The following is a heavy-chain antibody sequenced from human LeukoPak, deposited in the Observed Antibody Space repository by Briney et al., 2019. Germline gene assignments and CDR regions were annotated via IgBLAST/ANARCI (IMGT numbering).Heavy chain of an antibody. J-gene: IGHJ4*02. CDR2: INPNSGGT. CDR3: ARGSSTSRIAVAGTRYYFDY. Sequence: GASVKVSCKASGYTFTGYYMHWVRQAPGQGLEWMGRINPNSGGTNYAQKFQGRVTMTRDTSISTAYMELSRLRSDDTAVYYCARGSSTSRIAVAGTRYYFDYWGQGTLVTVSS. V-gene: IGHV1-2*06. CDR1: GYTFTGYY. D-gene: IGHD6-19*01.